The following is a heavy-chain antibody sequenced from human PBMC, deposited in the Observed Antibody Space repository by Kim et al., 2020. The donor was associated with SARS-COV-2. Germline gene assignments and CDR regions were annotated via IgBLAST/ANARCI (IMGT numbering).Heavy chain of an antibody. D-gene: IGHD5-18*01. Sequence: DSVKGRFTISRDNSKNTLYLQMNSLRAEDTAVYYCARYSYGYGYYYGMDVWGQGTTVTVSS. J-gene: IGHJ6*02. V-gene: IGHV3-53*01. CDR3: ARYSYGYGYYYGMDV.